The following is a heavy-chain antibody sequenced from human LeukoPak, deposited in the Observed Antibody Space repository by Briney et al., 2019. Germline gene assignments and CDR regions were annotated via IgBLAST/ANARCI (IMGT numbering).Heavy chain of an antibody. CDR2: MNPNSGNT. CDR3: ASGLRKVRGVIITPPFDY. Sequence: ASVKVSCKASGYTFITYEINWVRQATGQGLEWMGWMNPNSGNTGYAQKFQGRVTMTRNTSISTAYMELSSLRSEDTAVYYCASGLRKVRGVIITPPFDYWGQGTLVTVSS. J-gene: IGHJ4*02. D-gene: IGHD3-10*01. V-gene: IGHV1-8*01. CDR1: GYTFITYE.